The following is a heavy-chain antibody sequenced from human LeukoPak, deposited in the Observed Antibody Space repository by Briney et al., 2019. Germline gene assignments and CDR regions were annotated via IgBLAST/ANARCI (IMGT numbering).Heavy chain of an antibody. J-gene: IGHJ1*01. D-gene: IGHD6-19*01. Sequence: PSETLSLTCAVYSGSFSGYYWSWIRQPPGKGLEWIGEINHSGITNYNPSLKSRVTMSVDTSKNQFSLRLSSVTAADTAMYYCARDQGSGWGQGTLVTVSS. CDR1: SGSFSGYY. CDR3: ARDQGSG. V-gene: IGHV4-34*01. CDR2: INHSGIT.